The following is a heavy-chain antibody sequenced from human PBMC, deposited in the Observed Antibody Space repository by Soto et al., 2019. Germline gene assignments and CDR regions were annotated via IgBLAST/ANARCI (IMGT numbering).Heavy chain of an antibody. CDR1: GYTFTGYY. CDR2: INPNSGGT. D-gene: IGHD4-17*01. J-gene: IGHJ6*02. CDR3: ARWGETNYGGNSAYGMDV. V-gene: IGHV1-2*04. Sequence: GASVKVSCKASGYTFTGYYMHWVRQAPGQGLEWMGWINPNSGGTNYAQKFQGWVTMTRDTSISTAYMELSRLRSDDTAVYYCARWGETNYGGNSAYGMDVWGQGTTVTVSS.